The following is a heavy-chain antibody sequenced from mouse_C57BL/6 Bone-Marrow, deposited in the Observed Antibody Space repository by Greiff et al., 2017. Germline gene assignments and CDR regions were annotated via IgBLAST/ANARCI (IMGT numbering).Heavy chain of an antibody. CDR2: IDPSDSYT. CDR3: ARTGVYYYGSSYAMDY. D-gene: IGHD1-1*01. CDR1: GYTFTSYW. Sequence: QVHVKQPGAELVMPGASVKLSCKASGYTFTSYWMHWVKQRPGQGLEWIGEIDPSDSYTNYNQKFKGKSTLTVDKSSSTAYMQLSSLTSEDSAVYYCARTGVYYYGSSYAMDYWGQGTSVTVSS. V-gene: IGHV1-69*01. J-gene: IGHJ4*01.